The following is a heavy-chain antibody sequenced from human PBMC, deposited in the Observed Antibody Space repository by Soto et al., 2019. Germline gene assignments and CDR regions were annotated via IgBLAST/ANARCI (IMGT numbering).Heavy chain of an antibody. CDR1: GYSISGYY. CDR3: ARTYTYYYDSSLLGWFDP. D-gene: IGHD3-22*01. Sequence: VQLQESGPGLVKPSETLSLTCTVSGYSISGYYWSWVRQPPGKGLQWIGCIYYSGSTNYNPSLKSRVTISVDTSKNQFSLKLSSVTAADTAVYYCARTYTYYYDSSLLGWFDPWGQGTLVTVSS. V-gene: IGHV4-59*01. J-gene: IGHJ5*02. CDR2: IYYSGST.